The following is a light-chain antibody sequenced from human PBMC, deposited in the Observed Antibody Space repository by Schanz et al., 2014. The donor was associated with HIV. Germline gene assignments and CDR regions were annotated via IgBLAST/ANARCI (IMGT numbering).Light chain of an antibody. CDR3: QSFDRSLGGVV. CDR1: SSDIGSYNL. J-gene: IGLJ2*01. Sequence: QSALTQPASVSGSPGQSITISCTGTSSDIGSYNLVSWYQQHPGKAPKVVVYGVFDRPSGVPDRYSGSKSGTSASLAITGLQAEDEADYYCQSFDRSLGGVVFGGGTKLTVL. CDR2: GVF. V-gene: IGLV2-23*02.